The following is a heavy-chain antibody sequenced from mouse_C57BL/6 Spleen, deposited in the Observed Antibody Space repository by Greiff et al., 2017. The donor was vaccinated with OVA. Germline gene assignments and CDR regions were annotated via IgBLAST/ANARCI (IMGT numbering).Heavy chain of an antibody. V-gene: IGHV1-69*01. CDR3: ARGGLTTVVADY. CDR1: GYTFTSYG. CDR2: IDPYGSYT. J-gene: IGHJ2*01. Sequence: QVQLQQPGAELVMPGASVKLSCKASGYTFTSYGMHWVKQRPGQGLEWIGEIDPYGSYTNYNQKFKGKSTLTVDKSSRTAYMPLSSLTSEASAVYYCARGGLTTVVADYWGQGTTLTVSS. D-gene: IGHD1-1*01.